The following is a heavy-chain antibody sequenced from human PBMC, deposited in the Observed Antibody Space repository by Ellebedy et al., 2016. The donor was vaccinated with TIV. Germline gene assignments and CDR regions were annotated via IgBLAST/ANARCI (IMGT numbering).Heavy chain of an antibody. Sequence: AASVKVSCKASGYTFTGYYMPWVRQAPGQGLEWMGWINPNSGGRNYAQKFQGRVTMTRDTSITTAYMELSRLRSDDTAVYYCATDEYGSGSYPDWGQGTLVTVSS. D-gene: IGHD3-10*01. CDR1: GYTFTGYY. CDR2: INPNSGGR. CDR3: ATDEYGSGSYPD. J-gene: IGHJ4*02. V-gene: IGHV1-2*02.